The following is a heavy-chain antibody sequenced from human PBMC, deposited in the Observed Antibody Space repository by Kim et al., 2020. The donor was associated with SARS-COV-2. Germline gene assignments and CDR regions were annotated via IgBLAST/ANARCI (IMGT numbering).Heavy chain of an antibody. CDR2: IGTAGDT. CDR1: GFTFSSYD. Sequence: GGSLRLSCAASGFTFSSYDMHWVRQATGKGLEWVSAIGTAGDTYYPGSVKGRFTISRENAKNSLYLQMNSLRAGDTAVYYCARGAQTGYPDYWGQGTLVTVSS. V-gene: IGHV3-13*01. D-gene: IGHD3-9*01. J-gene: IGHJ4*02. CDR3: ARGAQTGYPDY.